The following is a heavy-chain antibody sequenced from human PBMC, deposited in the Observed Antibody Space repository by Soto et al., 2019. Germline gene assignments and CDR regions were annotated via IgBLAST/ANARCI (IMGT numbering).Heavy chain of an antibody. Sequence: SETLSLTCTVSGGSISSSSYYWGWIRQPPGKGLEWIGSIYYSGSTYYNPSLKSRVTISVDTSKNQFSLKLSSVTAADTAVYYCARQGTLVTPFDYWGQGTLVTVSS. CDR3: ARQGTLVTPFDY. J-gene: IGHJ4*02. CDR2: IYYSGST. D-gene: IGHD2-15*01. CDR1: GGSISSSSYY. V-gene: IGHV4-39*01.